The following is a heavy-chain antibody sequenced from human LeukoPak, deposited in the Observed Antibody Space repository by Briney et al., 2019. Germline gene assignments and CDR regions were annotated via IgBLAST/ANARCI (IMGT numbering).Heavy chain of an antibody. J-gene: IGHJ4*02. CDR2: IYYSGST. CDR1: GGSISSYY. V-gene: IGHV4-59*01. Sequence: SETLSLTCTVSGGSISSYYWSWIRQPPGKGLEWIGYIYYSGSTNYNPSLKSRVTISVDTSKNQFSLKLSSVTAADTAVYYCARSATWDSSGYYNDYWGQGTLVTVSS. D-gene: IGHD3-22*01. CDR3: ARSATWDSSGYYNDY.